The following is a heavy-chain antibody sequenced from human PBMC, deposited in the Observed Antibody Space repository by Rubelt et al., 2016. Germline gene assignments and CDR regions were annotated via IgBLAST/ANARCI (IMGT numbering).Heavy chain of an antibody. CDR1: GGSISSSGYY. V-gene: IGHV4-39*01. D-gene: IGHD6-13*01. J-gene: IGHJ4*02. CDR3: ARGYSTSYYYFDF. Sequence: QLQLQESGPGLVKPSETLSLTCTVSGGSISSSGYYWGWIRQPPGQGLEWIGSIYSGGNTYYNASLKSQVTISVDTSKTQFSLNLGSVAAADTAVYYCARGYSTSYYYFDFWGQGMLVTVSS. CDR2: IYSGGNT.